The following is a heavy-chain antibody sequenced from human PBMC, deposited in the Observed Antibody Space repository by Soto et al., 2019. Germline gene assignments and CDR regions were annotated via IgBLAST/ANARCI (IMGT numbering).Heavy chain of an antibody. D-gene: IGHD1-1*01. CDR2: IYYSGST. CDR1: GGSISSYY. V-gene: IGHV4-59*01. Sequence: SETLSLTCTVSGGSISSYYSSSFRLPPGKGLEWIGYIYYSGSTNYNPSLKSRVTISVDTSKSQFSLQLSSVTAAVTAVFYCARRISGTRWFDPWGQGTLVTVSS. CDR3: ARRISGTRWFDP. J-gene: IGHJ5*02.